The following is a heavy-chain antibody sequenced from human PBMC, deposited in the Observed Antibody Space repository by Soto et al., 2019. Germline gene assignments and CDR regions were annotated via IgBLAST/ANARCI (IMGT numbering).Heavy chain of an antibody. V-gene: IGHV3-48*01. D-gene: IGHD6-19*01. J-gene: IGHJ4*02. CDR2: ISSSGSTI. CDR1: GFTFSSYS. Sequence: GGSLRLSCAASGFTFSSYSMNWARQAPGKGLEWVSYISSSGSTIYYADSVKGRFTISRDNAKNSLYLQMNSLRAEDTAVYYCARVMGSSGWPYYFDYWGQGTLVTVSS. CDR3: ARVMGSSGWPYYFDY.